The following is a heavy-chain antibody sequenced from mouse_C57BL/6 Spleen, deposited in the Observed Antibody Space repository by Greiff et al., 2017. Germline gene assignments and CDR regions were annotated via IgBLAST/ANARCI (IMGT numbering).Heavy chain of an antibody. D-gene: IGHD1-1*01. CDR2: ITPNNGGT. Sequence: EVQLQQSGPELVKPGASVKISCKASGYTFTDYYLNWVKQSHGKSLEWIGDITPNNGGTRYNQKFKGKATLTVDNSSSTAYMKLRSLTSEDSAVYYCAREPYYYGSSYGYFDVWGTGTTVTVSS. CDR3: AREPYYYGSSYGYFDV. V-gene: IGHV1-26*01. CDR1: GYTFTDYY. J-gene: IGHJ1*03.